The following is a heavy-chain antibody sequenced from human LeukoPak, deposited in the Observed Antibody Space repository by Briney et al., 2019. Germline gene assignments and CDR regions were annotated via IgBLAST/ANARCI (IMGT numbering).Heavy chain of an antibody. CDR3: AREVPQNTAIDY. D-gene: IGHD5-18*01. CDR2: IYYSGST. CDR1: GGSISSGGYY. J-gene: IGHJ4*02. V-gene: IGHV4-31*03. Sequence: SETLSLTCTVSGGSISSGGYYWSWIRQHPGKGLEWIGYIYYSGSTYYNPSLKSRVTISVDTSKNQFSLKLSSVTAADTAVYYCAREVPQNTAIDYWGQGTLVTVSS.